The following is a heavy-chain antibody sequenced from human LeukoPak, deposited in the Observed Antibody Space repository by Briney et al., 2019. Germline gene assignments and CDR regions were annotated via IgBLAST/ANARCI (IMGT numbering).Heavy chain of an antibody. CDR1: GYIFTGHY. D-gene: IGHD2-15*01. CDR2: INPNSGDT. J-gene: IGHJ1*01. Sequence: EASVKVSCKASGYIFTGHYLHWVRQAPGQGLEWMGWINPNSGDTKSIQKFQGRVTMTRDTSISTVYMELSGLRSDDTAVYYCARDADCSGENCYGYFHHWGQGSLVTVSP. CDR3: ARDADCSGENCYGYFHH. V-gene: IGHV1-2*02.